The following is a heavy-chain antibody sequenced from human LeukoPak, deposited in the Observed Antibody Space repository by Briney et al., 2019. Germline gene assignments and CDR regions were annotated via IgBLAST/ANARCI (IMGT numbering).Heavy chain of an antibody. V-gene: IGHV1-46*01. Sequence: ASVKVSCKASGGTFSSYAISWVRQAPGQGLEWMGIINPSGGSTSYAQKFQGRVTMTRDTSTSTVYMELSSLRSEDTAVYYCARDPPYYYGSIGGMDVWGQGTTVTVSS. CDR2: INPSGGST. D-gene: IGHD3-10*01. CDR1: GGTFSSYA. CDR3: ARDPPYYYGSIGGMDV. J-gene: IGHJ6*02.